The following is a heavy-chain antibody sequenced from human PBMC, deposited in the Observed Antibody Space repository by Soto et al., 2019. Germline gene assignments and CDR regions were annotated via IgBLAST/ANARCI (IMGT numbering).Heavy chain of an antibody. V-gene: IGHV4-34*01. J-gene: IGHJ4*01. CDR2: VNHSGST. D-gene: IGHD4-17*01. CDR1: IGSFSGYY. CDR3: VRGNSANVTRRPFDF. Sequence: DQLQQWGAGLLKPSEALSLTCAVYIGSFSGYYWSWVRQPPGKGLEWIGEVNHSGSTNYNPSLKRRVALSVDTSKNHIFLKLTSVTPADTAVYYCVRGNSANVTRRPFDFWGRGNLVSVSS.